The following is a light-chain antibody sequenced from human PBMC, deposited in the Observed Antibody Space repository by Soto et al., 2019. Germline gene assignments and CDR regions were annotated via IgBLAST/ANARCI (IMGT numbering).Light chain of an antibody. CDR2: GAS. V-gene: IGKV3-15*01. CDR1: QSVSSN. CDR3: QQRSKWVT. J-gene: IGKJ4*01. Sequence: DIVLTQSPSTLSLSLGERATLSFRASQSVSSNLAWYQQKPGQAPRLLIYGASTSATGIPARFSGSGSGTEFTLTISLLHSDYFAVYCCQQRSKWVTFGRGTKVDIK.